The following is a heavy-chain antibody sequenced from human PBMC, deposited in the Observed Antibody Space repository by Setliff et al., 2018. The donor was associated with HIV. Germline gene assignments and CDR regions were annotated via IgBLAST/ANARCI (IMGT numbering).Heavy chain of an antibody. Sequence: SETMSLTCPLAAGSISRYFWNWIRQPPGKGLEWIGYLDTRGRAIYNPSLASRVAIWMDTSKNQFSLRLTSVAAANTASYYCVSASHMTPGNLLHSTSHYYSYYMDVWGRGTTVTVSS. J-gene: IGHJ6*03. CDR2: LDTRGRA. CDR1: AGSISRYF. D-gene: IGHD4-4*01. V-gene: IGHV4-4*08. CDR3: VSASHMTPGNLLHSTSHYYSYYMDV.